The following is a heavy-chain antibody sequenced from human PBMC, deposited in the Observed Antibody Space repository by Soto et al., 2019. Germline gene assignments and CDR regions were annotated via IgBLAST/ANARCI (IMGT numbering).Heavy chain of an antibody. CDR1: GGSFSGYY. Sequence: SETLSLTCAVYGGSFSGYYWSWIRQPPGKGLEWIGEINHSGSTNYNPSLKSRVTISVDTSKNQFSLKLSSVTAADTAVYYCARAGIVVVPAVFDYWGQGTLVTVSS. J-gene: IGHJ4*02. D-gene: IGHD2-2*01. CDR2: INHSGST. V-gene: IGHV4-34*01. CDR3: ARAGIVVVPAVFDY.